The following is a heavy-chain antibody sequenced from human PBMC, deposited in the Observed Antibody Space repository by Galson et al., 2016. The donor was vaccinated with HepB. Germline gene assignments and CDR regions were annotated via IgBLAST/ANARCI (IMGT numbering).Heavy chain of an antibody. CDR1: GFTFSNYG. CDR2: MSHDGNRQ. D-gene: IGHD3-16*01. Sequence: SLRLSCAASGFTFSNYGMHWVRQAPGKGLEWVALMSHDGNRQYYGYPVRGRFTVSRDISKNTLYLQMNSLSAEDTAVYYCVRDPTWGYGMDVWGQGTTVTVSS. CDR3: VRDPTWGYGMDV. J-gene: IGHJ6*02. V-gene: IGHV3-30*03.